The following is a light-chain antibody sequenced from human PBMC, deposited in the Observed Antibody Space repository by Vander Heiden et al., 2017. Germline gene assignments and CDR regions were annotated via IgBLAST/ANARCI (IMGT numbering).Light chain of an antibody. CDR2: AAS. CDR1: QSISSY. V-gene: IGKV1-39*01. J-gene: IGKJ1*01. Sequence: DIPMTQSPSSLSASVGDRVTITCRASQSISSYLDWYQQKPGKAPKLLIYAASSLQSGVPSRFSGSGSGTDFTLTISSLQPEDFATYYCQQNYSTPRTFGQGTKVEIK. CDR3: QQNYSTPRT.